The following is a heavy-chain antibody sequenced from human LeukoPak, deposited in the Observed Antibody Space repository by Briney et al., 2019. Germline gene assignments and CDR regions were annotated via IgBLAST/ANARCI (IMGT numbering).Heavy chain of an antibody. CDR1: RGSFSDYY. CDR3: ARGPTYYDFWSGLTNSYYCMDV. V-gene: IGHV4-34*01. CDR2: INHSGST. J-gene: IGHJ6*03. D-gene: IGHD3-3*01. Sequence: PSETLSLTCAVYRGSFSDYYWSWIRQPPGKGLEWIGEINHSGSTNYNPSLKSRVTISVDTSKNQFSLKLSSVTAADTAVYYRARGPTYYDFWSGLTNSYYCMDVWGKGTPVTVSS.